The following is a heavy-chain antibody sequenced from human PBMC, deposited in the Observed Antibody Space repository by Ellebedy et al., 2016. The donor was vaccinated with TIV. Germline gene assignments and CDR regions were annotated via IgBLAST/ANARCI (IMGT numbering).Heavy chain of an antibody. CDR3: ARGPESHCSSTSCPRGEFDY. Sequence: GESLKISCAASGFTFSNSGMHWVRQAPGKGLEWVAVISYDGSKKFYADSVQGRFTISRDNAKNSLYLQMNSLRAEDTAVYFCARGPESHCSSTSCPRGEFDYWGQGTLVTVSS. V-gene: IGHV3-30*03. CDR2: ISYDGSKK. CDR1: GFTFSNSG. D-gene: IGHD2-2*01. J-gene: IGHJ4*02.